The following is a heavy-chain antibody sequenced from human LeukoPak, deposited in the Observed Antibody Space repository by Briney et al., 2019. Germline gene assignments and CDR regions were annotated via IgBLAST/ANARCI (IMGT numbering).Heavy chain of an antibody. CDR2: IIPIFGTA. J-gene: IGHJ4*02. D-gene: IGHD3-22*01. V-gene: IGHV1-69*13. CDR3: ARVGYDSSGYYPDY. CDR1: GGTFISYA. Sequence: ASVKVSCKASGGTFISYAISWVRQAPGQGLEWMGGIIPIFGTANYAQKFQGRVTITADESTSTAYMELSSLRSEDTAVYYCARVGYDSSGYYPDYWGQGTLVTVSS.